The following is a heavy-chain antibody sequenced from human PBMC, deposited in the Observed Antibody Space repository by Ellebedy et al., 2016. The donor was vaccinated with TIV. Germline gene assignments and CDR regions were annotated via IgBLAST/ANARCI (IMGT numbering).Heavy chain of an antibody. J-gene: IGHJ4*02. CDR2: IYYSGST. CDR3: VRVIRGGDYGVRYFDY. CDR1: GGSFSGYY. V-gene: IGHV4-31*11. Sequence: SETLSLTXAVYGGSFSGYYWSWIRQHPGKGLEWIGYIYYSGSTYYNPSLKSRVTISVDTSKNQFSLKLSSVTAADTAVYYCVRVIRGGDYGVRYFDYWGQGTLVTVSS. D-gene: IGHD4-17*01.